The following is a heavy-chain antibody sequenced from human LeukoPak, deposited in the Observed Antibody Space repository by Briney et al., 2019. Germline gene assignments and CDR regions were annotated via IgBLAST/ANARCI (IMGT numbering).Heavy chain of an antibody. CDR1: GFTFSSYG. D-gene: IGHD1-1*01. Sequence: VQPGRSLRLSCAASGFTFSSYGMHWVRQAPGKGLEWVAFIRYDGSNKYYADSVKGRFTISRDNSKNTLYLQMSSLRAEDTAVYCCANLQLRPFDYWGQGTLVTVSS. CDR3: ANLQLRPFDY. J-gene: IGHJ4*02. V-gene: IGHV3-30*02. CDR2: IRYDGSNK.